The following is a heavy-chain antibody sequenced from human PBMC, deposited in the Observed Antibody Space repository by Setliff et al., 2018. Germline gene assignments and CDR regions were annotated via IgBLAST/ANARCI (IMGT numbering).Heavy chain of an antibody. CDR3: ARTYHPDDSPGYYSLPDY. CDR2: IDWDDDK. V-gene: IGHV2-70*17. J-gene: IGHJ4*02. Sequence: SGPTLVNPTQTLTLTCSFSGFSLTTTGMCVNWIRQPPGKALEWLARIDWDDDKFYTTSLKTRLTISKDTSKNQVVLSMTNMGPADTATYYCARTYHPDDSPGYYSLPDYWGQGTLDTVSS. CDR1: GFSLTTTGMC. D-gene: IGHD3-9*01.